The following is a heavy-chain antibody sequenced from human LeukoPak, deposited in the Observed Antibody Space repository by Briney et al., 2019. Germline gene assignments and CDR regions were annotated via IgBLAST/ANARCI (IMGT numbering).Heavy chain of an antibody. V-gene: IGHV3-30-3*02. Sequence: GGSLRLSCAASGFTFSSSAMHWVRQAPGKGLEWVAVISYDGSNKYYADSVKGRFTISRDNSKNTLYLQMNSLRAEDTAVYYCAKLDYVVVPAARFDYWGQGTLVTVSS. D-gene: IGHD2-2*01. J-gene: IGHJ4*02. CDR1: GFTFSSSA. CDR2: ISYDGSNK. CDR3: AKLDYVVVPAARFDY.